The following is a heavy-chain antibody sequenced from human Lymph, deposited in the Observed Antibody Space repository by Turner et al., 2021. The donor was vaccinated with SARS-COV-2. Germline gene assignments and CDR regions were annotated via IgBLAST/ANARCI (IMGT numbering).Heavy chain of an antibody. CDR3: ARGDYYGSGTYPGKTFDY. J-gene: IGHJ4*02. Sequence: QVQLVESGGGVVQPGRSLRPSCAASGFTFSSYAMHWVRQAPGKGLEWVAVISFDGNNKYYTDSVKGRFTISRDNSKNTLYLQLNSLRPEDTAVYYCARGDYYGSGTYPGKTFDYWGQGTLVTVSS. CDR1: GFTFSSYA. CDR2: ISFDGNNK. D-gene: IGHD3-10*01. V-gene: IGHV3-30-3*01.